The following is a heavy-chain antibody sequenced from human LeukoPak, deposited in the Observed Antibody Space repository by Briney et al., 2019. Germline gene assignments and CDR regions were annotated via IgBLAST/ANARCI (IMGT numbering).Heavy chain of an antibody. J-gene: IGHJ4*02. CDR1: GFTVSSNY. Sequence: PGGSLRLSCAASGFTVSSNYMSCVRQAPGKGLEWVSVIYSGGSTYYADSVKGRFTISRDNSKNTLYLQMNSLRAEDTAVYYCARDVRMTLDYWGQGTLVTVSS. CDR2: IYSGGST. CDR3: ARDVRMTLDY. V-gene: IGHV3-53*01. D-gene: IGHD2-21*02.